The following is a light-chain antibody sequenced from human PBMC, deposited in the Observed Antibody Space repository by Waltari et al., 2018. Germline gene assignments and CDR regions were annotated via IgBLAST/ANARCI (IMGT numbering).Light chain of an antibody. CDR3: ASWDDSLDGVI. V-gene: IGLV1-44*01. Sequence: QSVLTQPPSASGTPGQRVTISCSGGSSNIGRNTINWYQQLPGTAPNLLICANDQRPSGVPDRFSGSKSGSSAFLAISGLQSADEASYYCASWDDSLDGVIFGGGTKLTVL. CDR1: SSNIGRNT. J-gene: IGLJ2*01. CDR2: AND.